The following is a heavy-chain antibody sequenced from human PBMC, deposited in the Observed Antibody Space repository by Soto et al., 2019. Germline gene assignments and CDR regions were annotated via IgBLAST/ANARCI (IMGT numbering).Heavy chain of an antibody. CDR1: GFTFSSYG. J-gene: IGHJ4*02. V-gene: IGHV3-33*01. Sequence: QVQVVESGGGVVQPGRSLRLSCAASGFTFSSYGMHWVRQAPGKGLEWVGVIWYDGSNKYYADSVKGRFTISRDNSKNTLYLQMNSLRAEDTAVYYCARDMPGSSHRLDYWGQGTLVTVSS. CDR3: ARDMPGSSHRLDY. CDR2: IWYDGSNK. D-gene: IGHD3-10*01.